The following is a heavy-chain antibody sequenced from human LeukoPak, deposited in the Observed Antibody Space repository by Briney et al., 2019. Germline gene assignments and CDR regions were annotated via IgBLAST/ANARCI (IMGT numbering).Heavy chain of an antibody. CDR2: ISHSGST. J-gene: IGHJ4*02. V-gene: IGHV4-38-2*02. Sequence: SETLSLTCTVSGYSISSTYYGAWIRQPPGKGLEWIATISHSGSTYYTPSLESRLTISLDTSKTHFSLRLNSVTAADTAVYYCARVNAPVATFDYWGLGTLVAVS. CDR1: GYSISSTYY. D-gene: IGHD1-1*01. CDR3: ARVNAPVATFDY.